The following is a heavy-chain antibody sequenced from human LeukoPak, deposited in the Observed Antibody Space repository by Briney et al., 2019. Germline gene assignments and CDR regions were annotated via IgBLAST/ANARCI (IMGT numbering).Heavy chain of an antibody. D-gene: IGHD3-3*01. CDR2: MNPNSGNT. J-gene: IGHJ6*02. V-gene: IGHV1-8*01. CDR1: GYTFTSYD. Sequence: ASVKVSCKASGYTFTSYDINWVRQATRQGLEWMGWMNPNSGNTGYAQKFQGRVTMTRNTSISTAYMELSSLRSEDTAVYYCARGDPITIFGVVIGYYYGMDVWGQGTTVTVSS. CDR3: ARGDPITIFGVVIGYYYGMDV.